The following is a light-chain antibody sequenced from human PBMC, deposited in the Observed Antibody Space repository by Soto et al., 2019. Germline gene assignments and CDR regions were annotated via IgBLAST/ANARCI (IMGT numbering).Light chain of an antibody. CDR3: QQYGGSPLWT. Sequence: EIVLTQSPGTLSLSPGERATLSCRASQSVSSNELAWYPQKLDQAPRLLIYGAYTRATGIPASFSGSGSGNDFTLTISRLEPEDFAMYYCQQYGGSPLWTFGQGTKVEIK. V-gene: IGKV3-20*01. J-gene: IGKJ1*01. CDR2: GAY. CDR1: QSVSSNE.